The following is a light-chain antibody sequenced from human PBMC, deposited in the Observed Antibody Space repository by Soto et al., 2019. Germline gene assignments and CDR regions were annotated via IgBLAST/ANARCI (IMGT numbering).Light chain of an antibody. CDR1: SSNIGSNY. J-gene: IGLJ3*02. CDR2: SNN. CDR3: GAWDDSLNGWV. Sequence: QSVLTQPPSASGTPGQRVTISCSGSSSNIGSNYVYWYQQLPGTAPKLLIYSNNQRPSGVPDRFSGSQSGTSASLAISGLQSEDEADYHCGAWDDSLNGWVFGGGTKLTVL. V-gene: IGLV1-44*01.